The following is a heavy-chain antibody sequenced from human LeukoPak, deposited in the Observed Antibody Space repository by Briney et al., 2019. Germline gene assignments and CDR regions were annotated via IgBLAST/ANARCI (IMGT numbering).Heavy chain of an antibody. J-gene: IGHJ4*02. CDR1: GYTFSGYY. V-gene: IGHV1-2*02. Sequence: ASVKVSCKASGYTFSGYYIHWVRQAPGQGLEWMGWINPNSGGTKYAQNFQGRVTMTRDTSISTAYMELSRLRSDDTAVYYCARGPAEELDYWGQGTLVTVSS. CDR3: ARGPAEELDY. CDR2: INPNSGGT.